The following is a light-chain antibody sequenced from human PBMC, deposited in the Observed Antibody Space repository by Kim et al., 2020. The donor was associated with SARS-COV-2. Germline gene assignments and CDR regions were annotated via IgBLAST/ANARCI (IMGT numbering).Light chain of an antibody. CDR1: QSISSSY. J-gene: IGKJ2*03. V-gene: IGKV3-20*01. CDR3: QHYGTSLGS. Sequence: SPGERATLSCRASQSISSSYLGGYQQKPGQAPRLLLYAASSRATGIPDRISGSGSGTDFTLTISRLEPEDFAVYYCQHYGTSLGSFGQGTKLEI. CDR2: AAS.